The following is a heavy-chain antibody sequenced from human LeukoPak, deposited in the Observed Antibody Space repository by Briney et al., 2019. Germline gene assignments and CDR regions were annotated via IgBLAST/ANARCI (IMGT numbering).Heavy chain of an antibody. CDR3: ARDHGWGIAAAVPQGLFDY. D-gene: IGHD6-13*01. V-gene: IGHV4-59*01. CDR2: IYYSGST. CDR1: GGSITSYY. Sequence: SGPTLVKPSETLSLTCTVSGGSITSYYWSWIRQPPGKGLEWIGYIYYSGSTNYNPSLKSRVTISVDTSKNQFSLKLSSVTAADTAVYYCARDHGWGIAAAVPQGLFDYWGQGTLVTVSS. J-gene: IGHJ4*02.